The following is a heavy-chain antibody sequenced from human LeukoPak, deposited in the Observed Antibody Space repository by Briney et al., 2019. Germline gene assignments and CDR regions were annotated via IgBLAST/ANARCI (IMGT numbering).Heavy chain of an antibody. J-gene: IGHJ4*02. D-gene: IGHD1-26*01. CDR1: GGSISSGDYY. V-gene: IGHV4-30-4*01. CDR2: IYYSGST. Sequence: PSETLSLTCTVSGGSISSGDYYWSWIRQPPVKGLEWIGYIYYSGSTYYNPSLKGRVTISVDTSKNQFSLKLSSVTAPDTAVYYRARDGLGGLLDYWGQGTLVTVSS. CDR3: ARDGLGGLLDY.